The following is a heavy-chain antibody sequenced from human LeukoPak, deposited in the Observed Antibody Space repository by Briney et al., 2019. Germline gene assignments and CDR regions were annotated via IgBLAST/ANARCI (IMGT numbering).Heavy chain of an antibody. CDR3: ARERTAMVTLDAFDI. CDR1: GGTFSSYA. CDR2: IIPIFGTA. D-gene: IGHD5-18*01. J-gene: IGHJ3*02. Sequence: SVKVSCKASGGTFSSYAISWVRQAPGQGPEWMGGIIPIFGTANYAQKFQGRVTITADESTSTAYMELSSLRSEDTAVYYCARERTAMVTLDAFDIWGQGTMVTVSS. V-gene: IGHV1-69*13.